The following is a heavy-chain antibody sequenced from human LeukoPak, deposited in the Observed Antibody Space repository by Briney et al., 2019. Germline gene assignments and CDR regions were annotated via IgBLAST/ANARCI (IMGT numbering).Heavy chain of an antibody. Sequence: GGSLRLSCAASGFTFSSYGMHWVRQAPGKGLEWVAVISYDGSNKYYADSVKGRFTISRDNSKNTLFLQMSSLRAEDTAVYYCVKDRIGSYAFDIWGQGTMVTVSS. CDR2: ISYDGSNK. CDR1: GFTFSSYG. J-gene: IGHJ3*02. CDR3: VKDRIGSYAFDI. V-gene: IGHV3-30*18. D-gene: IGHD1-26*01.